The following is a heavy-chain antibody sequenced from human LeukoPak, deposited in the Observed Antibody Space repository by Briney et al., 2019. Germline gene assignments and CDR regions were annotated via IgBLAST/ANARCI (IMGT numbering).Heavy chain of an antibody. CDR3: AREDEYYGSGSYSFDY. D-gene: IGHD3-10*01. CDR1: GGSISSGSYY. V-gene: IGHV4-61*02. J-gene: IGHJ4*02. CDR2: IYTSGST. Sequence: PSETLSLTCTVSGGSISSGSYYWSCIRQPAGKGLECIGRIYTSGSTNYNPSLKSRVTISVDTSKNQFSLKLSSVTAADTAVYYCAREDEYYGSGSYSFDYWGQGTLVTVSS.